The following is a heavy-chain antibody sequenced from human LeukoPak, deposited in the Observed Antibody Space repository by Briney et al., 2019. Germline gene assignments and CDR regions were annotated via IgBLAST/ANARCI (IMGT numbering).Heavy chain of an antibody. CDR3: ARGPYDGTFYFDS. CDR2: TIPIRGMT. Sequence: GASVKVSCKISGGTFGSYGISWVRQAPGQGLEWMGRTIPIRGMTNYAQKFQGRVTITADTSTSTAYMELSSLTSEDTAVYFSARGPYDGTFYFDSWGQGTLVIVSS. V-gene: IGHV1-69*04. D-gene: IGHD3-16*01. J-gene: IGHJ4*02. CDR1: GGTFGSYG.